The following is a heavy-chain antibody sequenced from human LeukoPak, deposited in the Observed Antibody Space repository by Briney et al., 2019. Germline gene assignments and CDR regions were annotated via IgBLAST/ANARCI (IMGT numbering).Heavy chain of an antibody. V-gene: IGHV4-4*07. Sequence: SETLSLACTVSGGSISSYYWSWIRQPAGKGLQWIGRIYTSGNTNYNPSLKSRVTMSVDTSKNQFSLKLSSVTAADTAVYYCARGGYHAGAFDIWGQGTMVTVSS. J-gene: IGHJ3*02. D-gene: IGHD5-12*01. CDR1: GGSISSYY. CDR3: ARGGYHAGAFDI. CDR2: IYTSGNT.